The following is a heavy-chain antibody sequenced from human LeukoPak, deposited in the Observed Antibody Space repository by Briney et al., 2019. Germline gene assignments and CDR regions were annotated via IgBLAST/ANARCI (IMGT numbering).Heavy chain of an antibody. V-gene: IGHV4-39*01. CDR2: IYYSGST. CDR1: GGSISSSSYY. Sequence: SETLSLTCTVSGGSISSSSYYWGWIRQPPGKGLEWIGSIYYSGSTYYNPSLKSRVTISVDTSKNQFSLKLSSVTAADTAVYYCARLVLGGSGSYYLTNYYYYYYMDVWGKGTTVTISS. D-gene: IGHD3-10*01. CDR3: ARLVLGGSGSYYLTNYYYYYYMDV. J-gene: IGHJ6*03.